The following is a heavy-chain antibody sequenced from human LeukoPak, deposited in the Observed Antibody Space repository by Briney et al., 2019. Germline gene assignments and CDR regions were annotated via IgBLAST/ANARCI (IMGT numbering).Heavy chain of an antibody. CDR2: ISHDGSNK. V-gene: IGHV3-30*04. CDR3: ARGSERFLEWSPFDY. CDR1: GFTFSSYA. J-gene: IGHJ4*02. Sequence: PGGSLRLSCAASGFTFSSYAMHWVRQAPGKGLEWVAVISHDGSNKYYADSVKGRFTISRDNSKNTLYLQMNSLRAEDTAVYYCARGSERFLEWSPFDYWGQGTLVTVSS. D-gene: IGHD3-3*01.